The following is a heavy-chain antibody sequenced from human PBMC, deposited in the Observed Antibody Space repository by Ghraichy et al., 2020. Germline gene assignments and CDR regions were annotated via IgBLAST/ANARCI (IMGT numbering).Heavy chain of an antibody. D-gene: IGHD3-9*01. J-gene: IGHJ4*02. Sequence: SETLSLTCTVSGGSISSYYWSWIRQPPGKGLEWIGYIYSSGNTNYNPSLKSRVTISLDTSKNQFSLKLNSVTAADTALYYCAIGAGYFDYLPRDYWGQGTLVTVSS. CDR1: GGSISSYY. CDR3: AIGAGYFDYLPRDY. CDR2: IYSSGNT. V-gene: IGHV4-59*01.